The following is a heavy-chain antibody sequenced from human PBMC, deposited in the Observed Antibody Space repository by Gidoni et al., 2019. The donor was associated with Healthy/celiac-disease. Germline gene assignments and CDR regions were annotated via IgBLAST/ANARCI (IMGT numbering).Heavy chain of an antibody. Sequence: QVQLQESGPGLVKPSDTLSLPCTVPGYSISRGYFWGWIRQPPGKGLEWIGSIYHSGSTYYNPSLKSRVTISVDTSKNQFSLKLSSVTAADTAVYYCARGNYDSSGYYYDESAEYFQHWGQGTLVTVSS. J-gene: IGHJ1*01. V-gene: IGHV4-38-2*02. CDR1: GYSISRGYF. CDR3: ARGNYDSSGYYYDESAEYFQH. CDR2: IYHSGST. D-gene: IGHD3-22*01.